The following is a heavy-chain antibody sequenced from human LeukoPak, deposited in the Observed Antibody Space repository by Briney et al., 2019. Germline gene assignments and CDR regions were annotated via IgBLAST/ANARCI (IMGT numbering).Heavy chain of an antibody. CDR1: GGSFSGYY. CDR3: ARETNCSGGSCYTPGI. D-gene: IGHD2-15*01. Sequence: ASETLSLTXAVYGGSFSGYYWSWIRQAPGKGLEWIGEINHSGSTNYNPSLKSRVTISVDTSKNQFSLKLSSVTAADTAVYYCARETNCSGGSCYTPGIWGQGTMVTVSS. CDR2: INHSGST. J-gene: IGHJ3*02. V-gene: IGHV4-34*01.